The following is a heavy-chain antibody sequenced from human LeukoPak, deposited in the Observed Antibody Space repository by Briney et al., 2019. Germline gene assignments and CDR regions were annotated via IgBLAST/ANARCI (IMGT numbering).Heavy chain of an antibody. D-gene: IGHD3-10*01. Sequence: GGSLRLSCAASGFTYSTYTMAWVGQGPGGGLELVSGISGNGACTYYADSVKGQFAISRDNSKSTLYLQMNSLRVEDTAVYYCAKDFGRNLGGPGYWGRGTLVTVSS. V-gene: IGHV3-23*01. J-gene: IGHJ4*02. CDR2: ISGNGACT. CDR3: AKDFGRNLGGPGY. CDR1: GFTYSTYT.